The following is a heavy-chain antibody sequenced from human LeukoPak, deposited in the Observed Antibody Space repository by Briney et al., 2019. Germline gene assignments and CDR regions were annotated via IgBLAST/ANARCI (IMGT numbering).Heavy chain of an antibody. J-gene: IGHJ4*02. V-gene: IGHV4-39*01. CDR1: GGSISSSSYY. CDR3: ARHTREYYYDSSGYGFDY. CDR2: IYHSGST. Sequence: PSETLSLTCTVSGGSISSSSYYWGWIRQPPGKGLEWIGSIYHSGSTYYNPSLKSRVTISVDTSKNQFSLKLSSVTATDTAVYYCARHTREYYYDSSGYGFDYWGQGTLVTVST. D-gene: IGHD3-22*01.